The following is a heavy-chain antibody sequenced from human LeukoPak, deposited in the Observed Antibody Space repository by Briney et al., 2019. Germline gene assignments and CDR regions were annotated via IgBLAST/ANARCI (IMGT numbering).Heavy chain of an antibody. CDR1: GGTFSSYA. CDR3: ARRSSDAFDI. Sequence: ASVKVSCKASGGTFSSYAISWVRQAPGQGLEWMGGIIPIFGTANYAQKFQGRVTITADESTSTAYMELSSLRSEDTAVYCCARRSSDAFDIWGQGTMVTVSS. CDR2: IIPIFGTA. J-gene: IGHJ3*02. V-gene: IGHV1-69*13.